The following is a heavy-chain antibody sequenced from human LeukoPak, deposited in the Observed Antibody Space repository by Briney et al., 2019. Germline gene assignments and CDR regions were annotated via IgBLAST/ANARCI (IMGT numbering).Heavy chain of an antibody. D-gene: IGHD2-21*01. J-gene: IGHJ4*02. CDR1: GFTFSDYC. Sequence: GGSLRLSCAASGFTFSDYCMNWIRQAPGKGLEWVSYISSRGSNIYYADSVTGRFTISRDNAKNSLFLQMNSLRPEDTAIYCCARGRYSADYWGQGTLVTVSS. V-gene: IGHV3-11*01. CDR3: ARGRYSADY. CDR2: ISSRGSNI.